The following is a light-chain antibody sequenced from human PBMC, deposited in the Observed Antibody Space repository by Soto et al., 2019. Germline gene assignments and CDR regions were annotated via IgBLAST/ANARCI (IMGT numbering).Light chain of an antibody. CDR2: GAS. V-gene: IGKV3-20*01. CDR3: QQYGSSGT. J-gene: IGKJ1*01. Sequence: EIVLAQSPGTLSLSPGERATLSCRASQSVSSSYLAWYQQKPGQAPRLLIYGASSRATGIPDRFSGSGSGTDFTLTTSGLEPEDFAVYYCQQYGSSGTFGQGTKVDIK. CDR1: QSVSSSY.